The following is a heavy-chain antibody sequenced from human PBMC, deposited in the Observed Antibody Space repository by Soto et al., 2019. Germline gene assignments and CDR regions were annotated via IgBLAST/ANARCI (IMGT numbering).Heavy chain of an antibody. CDR1: GFTFSSYA. V-gene: IGHV3-30-3*01. D-gene: IGHD3-3*01. CDR3: ARGSPFSYYDFWSGLNGMDV. Sequence: QVQLVESGGGVVQPGRSLRLSCAASGFTFSSYAMHWVRQAPGQGLEWVAVISYDGSNKYYADSVKGRFTISRDNSKNTLYLQMNSLRAEDTAVYYCARGSPFSYYDFWSGLNGMDVWGQGTTVTVSS. J-gene: IGHJ6*02. CDR2: ISYDGSNK.